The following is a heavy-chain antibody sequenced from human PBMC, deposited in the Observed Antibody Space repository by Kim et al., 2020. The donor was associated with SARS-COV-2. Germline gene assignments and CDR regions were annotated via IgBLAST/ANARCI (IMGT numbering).Heavy chain of an antibody. D-gene: IGHD3-9*01. Sequence: ASVKVSCKASGYTVPDHAMYWLRQAPGQRLEWVGWINVESSIPKYSEKLQGRVSINRDTSATTVYLELRRLRVEDSAVYYCARLGATFGELARRYYYGLDVWGQGTTVIVSS. CDR2: INVESSIP. V-gene: IGHV1-3*01. CDR1: GYTVPDHA. CDR3: ARLGATFGELARRYYYGLDV. J-gene: IGHJ6*02.